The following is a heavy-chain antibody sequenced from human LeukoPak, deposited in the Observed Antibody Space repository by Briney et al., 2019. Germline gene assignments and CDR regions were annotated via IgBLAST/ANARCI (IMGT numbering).Heavy chain of an antibody. J-gene: IGHJ4*02. V-gene: IGHV4-59*08. CDR2: IYYSGST. D-gene: IGHD3-22*01. CDR3: ARRRESYYYHFDY. CDR1: GGSISSYY. Sequence: SETLSLTCTVSGGSISSYYWSRIRQPPGKGLEWIGYIYYSGSTNYNPSLKSRVTISVDTSKNQFSLKLSSVTAADTAVYYCARRRESYYYHFDYWGQGTLVTVSS.